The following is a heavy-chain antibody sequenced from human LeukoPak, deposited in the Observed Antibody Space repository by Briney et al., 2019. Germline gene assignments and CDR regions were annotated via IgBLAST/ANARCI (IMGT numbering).Heavy chain of an antibody. D-gene: IGHD1-26*01. V-gene: IGHV3-13*01. CDR2: IDTSGDT. J-gene: IGHJ3*02. Sequence: GGSLRLSCAASGFTFSNYGMHWVRQGPGKGLEWVSAIDTSGDTYYPGSVKGRFTISRENAKNILYLQMNSLRVGDTAVYYCARGSTTVAFEIWGQGTMVSVSS. CDR3: ARGSTTVAFEI. CDR1: GFTFSNYG.